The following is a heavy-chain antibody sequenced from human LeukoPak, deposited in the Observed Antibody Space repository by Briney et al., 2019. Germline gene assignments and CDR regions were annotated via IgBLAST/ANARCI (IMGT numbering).Heavy chain of an antibody. Sequence: PGGSLRLSCAASGFTFSSYSMNWVRQAPGKGLEWVSYISSSSSTIYYADSVKGRFAISRDNAKNSLYLQMDSLRAEDTAVYYCARVAVGATLLFDYGGQGTLVTVSS. D-gene: IGHD1-26*01. J-gene: IGHJ4*02. V-gene: IGHV3-48*01. CDR1: GFTFSSYS. CDR3: ARVAVGATLLFDY. CDR2: ISSSSSTI.